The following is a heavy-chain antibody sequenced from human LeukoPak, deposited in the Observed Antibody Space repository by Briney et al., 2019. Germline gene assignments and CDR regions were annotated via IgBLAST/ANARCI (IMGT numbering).Heavy chain of an antibody. Sequence: SQTLSLTCAISGDSVSSNSATWNWIRQSPSRGLEWLGSTYYRSKWYNDYAVSVKSRTTINPDTSKNQVSLQLNSVTPEDTAVYYCAAGTALRGFYYFDYWGQGTLVTVSS. CDR1: GDSVSSNSAT. CDR2: TYYRSKWYN. J-gene: IGHJ4*02. CDR3: AAGTALRGFYYFDY. D-gene: IGHD6-19*01. V-gene: IGHV6-1*01.